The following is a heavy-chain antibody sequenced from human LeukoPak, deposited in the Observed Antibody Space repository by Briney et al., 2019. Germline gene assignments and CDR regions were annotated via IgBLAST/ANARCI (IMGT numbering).Heavy chain of an antibody. V-gene: IGHV3-23*01. CDR3: AKYDEGPYSSFDY. J-gene: IGHJ4*02. Sequence: GGSLILSCAASGFTFSTYAMSWVRRAPGKGLEWVSAISGSGGSTYYADSVKGRFTISRDNSKNTLYLQMNSLRAEDTAIYYCAKYDEGPYSSFDYWGQGTLVTVSS. D-gene: IGHD2-21*01. CDR1: GFTFSTYA. CDR2: ISGSGGST.